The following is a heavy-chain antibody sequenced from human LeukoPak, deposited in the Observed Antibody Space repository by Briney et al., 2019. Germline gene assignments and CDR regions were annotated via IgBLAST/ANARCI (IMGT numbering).Heavy chain of an antibody. V-gene: IGHV1-18*01. CDR1: GYTFTSYG. CDR2: ISAYNGNT. D-gene: IGHD3-3*01. J-gene: IGHJ4*02. CDR3: ARFKAMNDFWSGYLSPFDY. Sequence: ASVKVSSKASGYTFTSYGISWVRQAPGQGLEWMGWISAYNGNTNYAQKLQGRVTMTTDTSTSTAYMELRSLRSDDTAVYYCARFKAMNDFWSGYLSPFDYWGQGTLVTVSS.